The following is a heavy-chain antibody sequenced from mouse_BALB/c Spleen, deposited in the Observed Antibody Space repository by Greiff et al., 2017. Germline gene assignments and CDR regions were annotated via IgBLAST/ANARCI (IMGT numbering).Heavy chain of an antibody. Sequence: QVQLQQSGPGLVAPSQSLSITCTVSGFSLTGYGVNWVRQPPGKGLEWLGMIWGDGSTDYNSALKSRLSISKDNSKSQVFLKMNSLQTDDTARYYCARDPHYYGSRSYAMDYWGQGTSVTVSS. CDR3: ARDPHYYGSRSYAMDY. CDR2: IWGDGST. D-gene: IGHD1-1*01. J-gene: IGHJ4*01. V-gene: IGHV2-6-7*01. CDR1: GFSLTGYG.